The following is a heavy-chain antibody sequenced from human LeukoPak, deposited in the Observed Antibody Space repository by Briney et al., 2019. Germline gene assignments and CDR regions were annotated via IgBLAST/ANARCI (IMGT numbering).Heavy chain of an antibody. J-gene: IGHJ4*02. CDR2: MSPNSGNT. Sequence: ASVKVSCKASGYTFTSYDINWVRQATGQGPEWMGWMSPNSGNTGYAQKFQGRVTMTRSTSMSTAYMELSSRRSEDTAVYYCARGPPNWGYDYWGQGTLVTVSS. D-gene: IGHD7-27*01. V-gene: IGHV1-8*01. CDR1: GYTFTSYD. CDR3: ARGPPNWGYDY.